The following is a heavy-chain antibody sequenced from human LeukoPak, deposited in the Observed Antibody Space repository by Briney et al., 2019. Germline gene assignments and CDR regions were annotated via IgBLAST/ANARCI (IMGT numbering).Heavy chain of an antibody. V-gene: IGHV3-23*01. D-gene: IGHD1-26*01. CDR3: AKDISGSWTDKDFDY. CDR1: GFTFSSYA. Sequence: PGGSLRLSCAASGFTFSSYAISWVRQAPGEGLEWVSAISGSGGSTYYADSVKGRFTISRDNFKNTLYPQMNSLRAEDTAVYYCAKDISGSWTDKDFDYWGQGTLVTVSS. CDR2: ISGSGGST. J-gene: IGHJ4*02.